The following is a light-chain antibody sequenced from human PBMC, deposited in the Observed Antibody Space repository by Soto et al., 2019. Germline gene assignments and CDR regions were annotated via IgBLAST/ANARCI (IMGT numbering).Light chain of an antibody. V-gene: IGKV1-27*01. CDR1: QGISNY. Sequence: DIQMTEAPSSLSASVGYRVTITCRASQGISNYLAWYQQKPGKVPKLLIYAASTLQSGVPSRFSGSGSGTDFTITISSLQPEDFATYYCQQSYSTPITFGQGTRLEIK. CDR3: QQSYSTPIT. CDR2: AAS. J-gene: IGKJ5*01.